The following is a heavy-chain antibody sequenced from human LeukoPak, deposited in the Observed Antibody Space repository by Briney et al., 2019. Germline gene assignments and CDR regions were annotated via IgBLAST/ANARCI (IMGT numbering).Heavy chain of an antibody. CDR1: GFTFSSYG. V-gene: IGHV3-30*02. J-gene: IGHJ4*02. CDR3: ATASGLGYCSSTSCPAPG. D-gene: IGHD2-2*01. CDR2: IRYDGSNK. Sequence: GGSLRLSCAASGFTFSSYGMHWVRQAPGKGLEWVAFIRYDGSNKYYADSVKGRFTISRDNSKNTLYLQMNSLRAEDTAVYYCATASGLGYCSSTSCPAPGWGQGTLVTVSS.